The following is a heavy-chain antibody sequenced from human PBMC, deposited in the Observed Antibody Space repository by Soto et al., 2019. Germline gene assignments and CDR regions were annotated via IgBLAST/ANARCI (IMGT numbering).Heavy chain of an antibody. V-gene: IGHV6-1*01. J-gene: IGHJ5*02. CDR2: TYYRSKWYN. Sequence: PSQTLSLTCAISGDSVSSSSAAWNLIRQSPSRGLEWLGRTYYRSKWYNDYAVSVKSRITINPDTSKNQFSLQLNSVTPEDTAVYYCAREYSSGWENWFDPWGQGTLVTVSS. CDR1: GDSVSSSSAA. CDR3: AREYSSGWENWFDP. D-gene: IGHD6-19*01.